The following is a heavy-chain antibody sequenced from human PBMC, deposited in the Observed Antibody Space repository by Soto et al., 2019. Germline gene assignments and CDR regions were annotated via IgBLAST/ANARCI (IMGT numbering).Heavy chain of an antibody. CDR3: ASMGSGRTSYYYYGMDV. V-gene: IGHV1-8*01. D-gene: IGHD3-10*01. J-gene: IGHJ6*02. Sequence: ASVKVSCKASGYTFTSYDINWVRQATGQGLEWMGWMNPNSGNTGYAQKFQGRVTMTRNTSISTAYMELSSLRSEDTAVYYCASMGSGRTSYYYYGMDVWGQGTTVTVSS. CDR1: GYTFTSYD. CDR2: MNPNSGNT.